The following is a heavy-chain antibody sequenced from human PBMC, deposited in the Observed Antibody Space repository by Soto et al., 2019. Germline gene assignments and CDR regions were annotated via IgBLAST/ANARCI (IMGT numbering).Heavy chain of an antibody. CDR2: IIPVFRTS. V-gene: IGHV1-69*18. CDR1: GVTFSSYA. J-gene: IGHJ4*02. CDR3: AKDGSWDGGGGES. Sequence: QVQLVQSGAELKKPGSSVKVSCSASGVTFSSYAFTWVRQAPGQGLEWMGNIIPVFRTSNYAQVFQGRLTISADESTNTISMELSSLRSEDTAVYFCAKDGSWDGGGGESWGQGTLVIVSS. D-gene: IGHD3-16*01.